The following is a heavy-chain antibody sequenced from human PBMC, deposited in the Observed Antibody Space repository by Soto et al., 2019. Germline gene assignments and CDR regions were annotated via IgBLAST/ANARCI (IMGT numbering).Heavy chain of an antibody. V-gene: IGHV1-18*01. D-gene: IGHD1-1*01. CDR1: GYTFTSYG. Sequence: ASVKVSCKASGYTFTSYGISWVRQAPGQGLEWMGWISAYNGNTNYAQKLQGRVTMTTDTSTSTAYMELRSLRSDDTAVYYCARERRDAYNLFYGMDVWGQGTKVTVSS. CDR2: ISAYNGNT. CDR3: ARERRDAYNLFYGMDV. J-gene: IGHJ6*02.